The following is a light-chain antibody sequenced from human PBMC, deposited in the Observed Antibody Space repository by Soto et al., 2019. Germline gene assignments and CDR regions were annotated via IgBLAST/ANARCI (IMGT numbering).Light chain of an antibody. CDR2: DVN. J-gene: IGLJ2*01. Sequence: QSALTQPASVSGSPGQSITLSCTGTSSDIGGYDYVCWFQQYPGKAPKLIIYDVNNRPSGVSNRFSGSKSGNTASLTISGLQAEDEADDYCSSYATTSTRFGGGTQLTVL. CDR1: SSDIGGYDY. V-gene: IGLV2-14*01. CDR3: SSYATTSTR.